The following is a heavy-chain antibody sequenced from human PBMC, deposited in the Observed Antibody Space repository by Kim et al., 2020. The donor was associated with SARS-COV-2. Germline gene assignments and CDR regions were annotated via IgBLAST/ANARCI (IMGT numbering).Heavy chain of an antibody. CDR1: GFTFSSYG. CDR3: ARVQSSGTGTYYYYYYMDV. D-gene: IGHD6-13*01. CDR2: IWYDGSNK. Sequence: GGSLRLSCAASGFTFSSYGMHWVRQAPGKGLEWVAVIWYDGSNKYYADSVKGRFTISRDNSKNTLYLQMNSLRAEDTAVYYCARVQSSGTGTYYYYYYMDVWGKGTTVTVSS. V-gene: IGHV3-33*01. J-gene: IGHJ6*03.